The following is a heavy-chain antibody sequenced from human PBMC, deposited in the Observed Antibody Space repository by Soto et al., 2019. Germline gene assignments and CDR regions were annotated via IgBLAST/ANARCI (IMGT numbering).Heavy chain of an antibody. D-gene: IGHD3-10*01. CDR2: IFPGDSDT. CDR1: GYNFTSNW. CDR3: ASHESLWFGEVLFGCCGGMDV. V-gene: IGHV5-51*01. Sequence: GESLKISCKASGYNFTSNWIAWVRQMPGKGLEWMGIIFPGDSDTTYSPSFHGQVTISADKSINTAYLQWSSLKASDTAMYYCASHESLWFGEVLFGCCGGMDVWGQGTTVTVSS. J-gene: IGHJ6*02.